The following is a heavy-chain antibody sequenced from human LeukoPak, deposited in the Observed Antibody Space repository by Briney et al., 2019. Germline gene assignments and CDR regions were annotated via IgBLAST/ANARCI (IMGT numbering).Heavy chain of an antibody. CDR2: IIPIFGTA. V-gene: IGHV1-69*13. D-gene: IGHD3-16*01. CDR3: TTRSCGAGACSSSFYYYYGLHF. J-gene: IGHJ6*02. Sequence: SVKASCKASGDSISKFAVSWVRQAPGQGLQWMGGIIPIFGTADYAQKFQGRVTITADEATSTTYMELSSLKSEDTAIYYCTTRSCGAGACSSSFYYYYGLHFWGQGTTVSVSS. CDR1: GDSISKFA.